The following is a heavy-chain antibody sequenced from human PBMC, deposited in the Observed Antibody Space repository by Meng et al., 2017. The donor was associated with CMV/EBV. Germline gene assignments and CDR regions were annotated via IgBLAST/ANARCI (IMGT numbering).Heavy chain of an antibody. CDR2: ISSSGSTI. CDR3: ARRYLRDIVVVTHYYYGMDV. Sequence: GASLRLSCAASGFTFSSYEMNWVRQAPGKGLEWVSYISSSGSTIYYADSVKGRFTISRDNAKNSLYLQMNSLRAEDTAVYYCARRYLRDIVVVTHYYYGMDVWGQGTTVTVSS. CDR1: GFTFSSYE. V-gene: IGHV3-48*03. D-gene: IGHD2-2*01. J-gene: IGHJ6*02.